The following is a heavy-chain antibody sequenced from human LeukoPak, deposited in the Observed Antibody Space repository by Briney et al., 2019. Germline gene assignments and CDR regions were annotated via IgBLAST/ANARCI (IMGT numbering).Heavy chain of an antibody. CDR3: ARHDGGDHYFDS. CDR2: IYYSGRT. J-gene: IGHJ4*02. Sequence: SSETLSLTCTVSGGSISSYYWNWIRKPPGKGLEWIGFIYYSGRTDYSPSLKNRVTMSVDTSKNQFSLQLTSVTAADTAFYYCARHDGGDHYFDSWGQGILVTVSS. CDR1: GGSISSYY. D-gene: IGHD4-17*01. V-gene: IGHV4-59*08.